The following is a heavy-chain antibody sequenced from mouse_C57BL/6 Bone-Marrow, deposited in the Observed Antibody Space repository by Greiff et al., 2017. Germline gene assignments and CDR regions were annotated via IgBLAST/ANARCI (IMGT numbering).Heavy chain of an antibody. V-gene: IGHV1-81*01. CDR3: VYYYGSAWFAY. CDR2: IYPRSGNT. CDR1: GYTFTSYG. Sequence: QVQLKESGAELARPGASVKLSCKASGYTFTSYGISWVKQRTGQGLEWIGEIYPRSGNTYYNEKFKGKATLAADNSTSTAYVELRSLTSEDSAVYFCVYYYGSAWFAYWGQGTLVTVSA. J-gene: IGHJ3*01. D-gene: IGHD1-1*01.